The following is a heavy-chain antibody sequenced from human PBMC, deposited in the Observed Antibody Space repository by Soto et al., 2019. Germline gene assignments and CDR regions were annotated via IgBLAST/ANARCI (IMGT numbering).Heavy chain of an antibody. Sequence: QVQLVQSGAEVKKPGASVKVSCKASGYTFTSYGISWVRQSPGQGLEGMGWISAYNGNTNYAQKLQGRVTMTTDTSTSTAYMELRSLRSDDTAVYYCARQDYYDSSGYSADLDGWGQGTLVTVSS. V-gene: IGHV1-18*01. CDR2: ISAYNGNT. J-gene: IGHJ4*02. CDR1: GYTFTSYG. CDR3: ARQDYYDSSGYSADLDG. D-gene: IGHD3-22*01.